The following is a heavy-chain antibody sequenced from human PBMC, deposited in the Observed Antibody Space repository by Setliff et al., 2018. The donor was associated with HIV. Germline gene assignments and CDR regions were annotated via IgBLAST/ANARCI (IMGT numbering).Heavy chain of an antibody. J-gene: IGHJ4*02. CDR2: IHTSGSS. V-gene: IGHV4-61*09. D-gene: IGHD6-6*01. CDR3: ARDLLGSSSLVDY. Sequence: SETLSLTCTVSGGSISSGSYYWSWIRQPAGKGLEWIGHIHTSGSSSYNPSLRSRIIISLDTSKNQISLKLNSVSAADTAVYYCARDLLGSSSLVDYWGQGTLVTVSS. CDR1: GGSISSGSYY.